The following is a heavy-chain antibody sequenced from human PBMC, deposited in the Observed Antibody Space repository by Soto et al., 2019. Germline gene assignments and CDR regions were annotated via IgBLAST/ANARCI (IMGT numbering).Heavy chain of an antibody. CDR1: GGSISSYY. D-gene: IGHD3-9*01. CDR2: IYYSGST. CDR3: ARRYGYYFDY. V-gene: IGHV4-59*08. Sequence: QVQLQESGPGLVKPSETLSLTCTVSGGSISSYYWSWIRQPPGKGLEWIGYIYYSGSTNYNPSLTSRVTRSVDTSKNQLSLKLSSVTAADTAVYYFARRYGYYFDYWGQGTLVTVSS. J-gene: IGHJ4*02.